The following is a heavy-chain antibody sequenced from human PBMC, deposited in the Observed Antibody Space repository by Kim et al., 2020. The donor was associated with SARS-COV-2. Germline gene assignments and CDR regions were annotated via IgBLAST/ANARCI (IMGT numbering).Heavy chain of an antibody. CDR1: GFSVSSKY. J-gene: IGHJ4*02. CDR2: IYTGGST. V-gene: IGHV3-53*01. Sequence: GGSLRLSCAASGFSVSSKYMSWVRQAPGKGLEWVSVIYTGGSTYYADSVKGRFTISRDNSKNTVYLQMDSLRAEDTAVYYCARDESGTNLAYWGQGTLVTVSS. D-gene: IGHD1-1*01. CDR3: ARDESGTNLAY.